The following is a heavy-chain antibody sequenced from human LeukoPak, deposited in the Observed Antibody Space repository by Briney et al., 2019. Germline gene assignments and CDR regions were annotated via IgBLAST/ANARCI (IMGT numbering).Heavy chain of an antibody. V-gene: IGHV4-34*01. Sequence: SETLSLTCAVYGGSFSGYYWSWIRQPPGKGLEWIGEINHSGSTNYHPSLKSRVTISVDTSKNQFSLKLSSVTAADTAVYYCARSSSIFDYWGQGTLVTVSS. CDR1: GGSFSGYY. J-gene: IGHJ4*02. D-gene: IGHD6-13*01. CDR3: ARSSSIFDY. CDR2: INHSGST.